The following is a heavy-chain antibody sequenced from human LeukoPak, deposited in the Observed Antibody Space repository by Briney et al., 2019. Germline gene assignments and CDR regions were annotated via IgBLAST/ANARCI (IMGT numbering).Heavy chain of an antibody. CDR2: IYTSGST. CDR1: GGSISSGSYY. Sequence: SETLSLTCTVSGGSISSGSYYWGWIRQPAGKGLEWIGRIYTSGSTNYNPSLKSRVTISVDTSKNQFSLKLSSVTAADTAVYYCARGYCSGGSCGYFQHWGQGTLVTVSS. V-gene: IGHV4-61*02. J-gene: IGHJ1*01. CDR3: ARGYCSGGSCGYFQH. D-gene: IGHD2-15*01.